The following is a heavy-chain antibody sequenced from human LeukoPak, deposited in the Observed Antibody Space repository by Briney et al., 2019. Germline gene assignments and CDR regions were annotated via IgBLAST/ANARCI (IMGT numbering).Heavy chain of an antibody. D-gene: IGHD3-22*01. V-gene: IGHV3-11*04. CDR1: GFTFSDYY. CDR3: AGREEYYYDSSGLEDAFDI. J-gene: IGHJ3*02. CDR2: ISSSGSTI. Sequence: GGSLRLSCAASGFTFSDYYMSWIRQAPGKGLEWVSYISSSGSTIYYADSVKGRFTISRDNAKNSLYLQMNSLRAEDTAVYYCAGREEYYYDSSGLEDAFDIWGQGTMVTVSS.